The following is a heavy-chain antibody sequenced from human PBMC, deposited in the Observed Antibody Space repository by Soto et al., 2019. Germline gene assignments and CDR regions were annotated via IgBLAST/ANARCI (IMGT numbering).Heavy chain of an antibody. V-gene: IGHV3-48*01. CDR3: ATGRIITMVRGAPPYYGMDV. CDR2: ISSSSSTI. Sequence: GGSLRLSCAASGFTFSSYSMNWVRQAPGKGLEWVSYISSSSSTIYYADSVKGRFTISRDNAKNSLYLQMNSLRAEDTAVYYCATGRIITMVRGAPPYYGMDVWGQGTTVTVSS. D-gene: IGHD3-10*01. CDR1: GFTFSSYS. J-gene: IGHJ6*02.